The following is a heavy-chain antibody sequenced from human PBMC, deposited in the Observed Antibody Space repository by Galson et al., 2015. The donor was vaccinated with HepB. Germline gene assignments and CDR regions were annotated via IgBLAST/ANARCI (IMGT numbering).Heavy chain of an antibody. D-gene: IGHD2-15*01. J-gene: IGHJ6*02. CDR3: ASEDITAHNPNYYGLDV. V-gene: IGHV6-1*01. Sequence: CAISGDSVSNTGAAWNWIRQSPSRGLEWLGRTFYRSRWYSGYAVSVDGRLTINPDTSKNQFSLQLNSATPEDTAVYYCASEDITAHNPNYYGLDVWGQGTTVTVSS. CDR1: GDSVSNTGAA. CDR2: TFYRSRWYS.